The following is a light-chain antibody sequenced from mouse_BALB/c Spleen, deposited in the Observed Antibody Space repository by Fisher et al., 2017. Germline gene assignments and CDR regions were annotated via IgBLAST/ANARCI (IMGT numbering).Light chain of an antibody. Sequence: IVMTQSTAIMSASPGEKVTMTCSASSSVSYMYWYQQKPGSSPRLLIYDTSNLASGVPARFSGSGSGTSYSLTISSMEAEDAATYYCHQRSSYPWTFGGGTKLEIK. CDR2: DTS. V-gene: IGKV4-55*01. CDR1: SSVSY. CDR3: HQRSSYPWT. J-gene: IGKJ1*01.